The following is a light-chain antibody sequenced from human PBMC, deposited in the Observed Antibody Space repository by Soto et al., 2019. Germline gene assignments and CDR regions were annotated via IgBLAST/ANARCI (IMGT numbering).Light chain of an antibody. CDR2: EVT. V-gene: IGLV2-14*01. CDR1: SSDVGGYNY. J-gene: IGLJ3*02. CDR3: SSYTGSNTWV. Sequence: QSALTQPASVSGSPGQSITISCTGTSSDVGGYNYVSWYQQHPGKAPKLMIYEVTNRPSGVSNRFSGSKSGNTASLTISCPQAEDEADDYCSSYTGSNTWVFGGGTKLTVL.